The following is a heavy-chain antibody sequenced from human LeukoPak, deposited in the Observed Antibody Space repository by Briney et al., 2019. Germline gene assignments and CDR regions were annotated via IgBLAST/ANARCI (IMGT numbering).Heavy chain of an antibody. V-gene: IGHV3-30-3*01. D-gene: IGHD1-26*01. Sequence: GGSLRLSCAASGFTFSSYAMPWVRQAPGKGLEWVAVISYDGSNKYYADPVKGRFTISRDNSKNTLYLQMNSLRAEDTAVYYCARSGSYGIFDYWGQGTLVTVSS. CDR3: ARSGSYGIFDY. J-gene: IGHJ4*02. CDR1: GFTFSSYA. CDR2: ISYDGSNK.